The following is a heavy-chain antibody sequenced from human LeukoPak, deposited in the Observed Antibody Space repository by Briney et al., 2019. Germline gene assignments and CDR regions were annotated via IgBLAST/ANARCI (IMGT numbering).Heavy chain of an antibody. CDR2: ISSSSSTI. D-gene: IGHD6-19*01. J-gene: IGHJ4*02. V-gene: IGHV3-48*01. CDR1: GFTFSSYS. Sequence: PGGSLRLSCAASGFTFSSYSMNWVRQAPGKGLEWVSYISSSSSTIYYADSVKGRFTISRDNAKNSLYLQMNSLRAEDTAVYYCARVFGSGWYVATSDYWGQGTLVTVSS. CDR3: ARVFGSGWYVATSDY.